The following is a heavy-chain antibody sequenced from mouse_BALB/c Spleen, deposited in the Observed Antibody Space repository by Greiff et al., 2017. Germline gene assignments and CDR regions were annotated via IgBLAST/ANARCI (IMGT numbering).Heavy chain of an antibody. V-gene: IGHV3-8*02. D-gene: IGHD1-1*01. CDR1: GDSITSGY. J-gene: IGHJ2*01. CDR3: AREYYGSSGYFDY. CDR2: ISYSGST. Sequence: EVQRVESGPSLVKPSQTLSLTCSVTGDSITSGYWNWIRKFPGNKLEYMGYISYSGSTYYNPSLKSRISITRDTSKNQYYLQLNSVTTEDTATYYCAREYYGSSGYFDYWGQGTTLTVSS.